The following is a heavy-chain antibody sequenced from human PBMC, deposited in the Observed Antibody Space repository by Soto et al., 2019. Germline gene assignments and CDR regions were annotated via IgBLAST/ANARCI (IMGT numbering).Heavy chain of an antibody. V-gene: IGHV1-69*01. D-gene: IGHD3-22*01. CDR2: IIPIYGTA. CDR3: ARGGISSGYYDY. Sequence: QAQLVQSGAEVKQPGSSVKVSCKASGGTFSSYAISWVRQAPGQGLEWMGGIIPIYGTANYAQKFQDSVTSTADESTTTAHMELSSLRSEDTAVYYCARGGISSGYYDYWGQGTLVTVSS. CDR1: GGTFSSYA. J-gene: IGHJ4*02.